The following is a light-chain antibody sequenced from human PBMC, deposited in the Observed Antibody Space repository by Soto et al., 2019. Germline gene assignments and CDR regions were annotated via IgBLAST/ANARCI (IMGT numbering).Light chain of an antibody. Sequence: QSVLTQPASVSGSPGQSITISCTGTSSDIGSHNFVSWYQQRPGKAPTLMIFEVTKRPSGVSNRFSASKSGNTASLTISGVQAEDDADYYCCSYAGTTTWVFGGGTKVTVL. CDR3: CSYAGTTTWV. CDR1: SSDIGSHNF. CDR2: EVT. V-gene: IGLV2-23*02. J-gene: IGLJ3*02.